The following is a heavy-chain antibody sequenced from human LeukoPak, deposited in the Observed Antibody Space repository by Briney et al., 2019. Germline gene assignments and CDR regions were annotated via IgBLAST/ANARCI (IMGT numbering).Heavy chain of an antibody. Sequence: ASVKVSCKASGYTFTGYYMHWVRQAPGQGLEWMGWINPNSGGTNYAQKFQGRVTMTRDTSISTAYMELSRLRSDDTAVYYCARDRRGRGGYHFVAYSNWFDPWGQGTLVTVSS. CDR2: INPNSGGT. CDR3: ARDRRGRGGYHFVAYSNWFDP. D-gene: IGHD3-22*01. CDR1: GYTFTGYY. J-gene: IGHJ5*02. V-gene: IGHV1-2*02.